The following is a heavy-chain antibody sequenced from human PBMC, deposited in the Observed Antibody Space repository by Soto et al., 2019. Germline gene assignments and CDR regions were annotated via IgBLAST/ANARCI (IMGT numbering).Heavy chain of an antibody. J-gene: IGHJ5*02. V-gene: IGHV3-11*01. D-gene: IGHD3-16*01. CDR1: GIIFSDY. CDR2: ISGSGRTI. CDR3: ARLPFPWGWFDP. Sequence: QVQLVESGGGLVKPGGSLRLSCAASGIIFSDYMSWVRQAPGKGLEWLSYISGSGRTIYSADSVKGRFTISRYNATNSLHLQMNNLRAEDTAVYFCARLPFPWGWFDPWGQGTLVTVSS.